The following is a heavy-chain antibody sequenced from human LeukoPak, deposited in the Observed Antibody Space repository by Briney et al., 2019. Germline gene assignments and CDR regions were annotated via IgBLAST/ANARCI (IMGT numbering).Heavy chain of an antibody. D-gene: IGHD1-7*01. J-gene: IGHJ4*02. CDR2: IYPGDSDT. CDR3: ARQGPRGPKNYYFDY. V-gene: IGHV5-51*01. Sequence: GESLKISCKGSGYSFTSYWIGWVRQMPGKGLEWMGIIYPGDSDTRYSPSLQGQVTISADKSISTAYLQWSSLKASDTAMYYCARQGPRGPKNYYFDYWGQGTLVTVSS. CDR1: GYSFTSYW.